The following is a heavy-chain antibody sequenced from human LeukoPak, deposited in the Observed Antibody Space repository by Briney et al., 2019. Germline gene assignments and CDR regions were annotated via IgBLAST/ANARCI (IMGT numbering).Heavy chain of an antibody. CDR2: MNPNSGNT. D-gene: IGHD2-15*01. CDR1: GYTFTSYD. J-gene: IGHJ6*02. V-gene: IGHV1-8*01. Sequence: ASVKVSCKASGYTFTSYDINWVRQATGQGLEWMGWMNPNSGNTGYAQKFQGRVTMTRDTSTSTVYMELSSLRSEDTAVYYCARDRAPIVVVVAASSDYYYGMDVWGQGTTVTVSS. CDR3: ARDRAPIVVVVAASSDYYYGMDV.